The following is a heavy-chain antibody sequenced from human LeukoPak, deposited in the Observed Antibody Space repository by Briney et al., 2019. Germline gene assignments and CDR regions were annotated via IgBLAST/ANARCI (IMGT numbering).Heavy chain of an antibody. V-gene: IGHV4-61*02. D-gene: IGHD1-1*01. CDR2: IYTSGST. Sequence: PSETLSLTCTVSGCSISSGSYYWSWIRQPAGKGLEWIGRIYTSGSTNYNPSLKSRVTISVDTSKNQFSLRLSSVTAADTAVYYCARGNWNYFDYWGQGTLVTVSS. CDR3: ARGNWNYFDY. J-gene: IGHJ4*02. CDR1: GCSISSGSYY.